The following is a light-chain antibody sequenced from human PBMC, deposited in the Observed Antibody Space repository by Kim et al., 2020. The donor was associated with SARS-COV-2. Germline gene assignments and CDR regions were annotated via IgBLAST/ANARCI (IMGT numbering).Light chain of an antibody. V-gene: IGLV6-57*02. CDR3: QSYDTNL. J-gene: IGLJ2*01. Sequence: SPVKVQATPCTKRLCKIARNEVQWFQAHPRSAPTTLIYENNRRPAGVPNRFSGSIDVASNSASLIISGLQTEDEADYYCQSYDTNLFGGGTQLTVL. CDR2: ENN. CDR1: LCKIARNE.